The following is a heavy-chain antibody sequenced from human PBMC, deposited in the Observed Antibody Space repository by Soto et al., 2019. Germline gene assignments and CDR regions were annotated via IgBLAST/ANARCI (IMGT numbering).Heavy chain of an antibody. J-gene: IGHJ4*02. CDR3: AKPPRALLTFDS. CDR2: ISDSGGTS. D-gene: IGHD1-26*01. V-gene: IGHV3-23*04. Sequence: EVQLVDSGGGLVQPGGSLRLSCAASGFIFSNYVMSWVRQAPGKGLEWVSSISDSGGTSYYADSVKGRFTISRDNSKNTLYLQMNSLRAEDTAIYYWAKPPRALLTFDSWGQGTLVTVSS. CDR1: GFIFSNYV.